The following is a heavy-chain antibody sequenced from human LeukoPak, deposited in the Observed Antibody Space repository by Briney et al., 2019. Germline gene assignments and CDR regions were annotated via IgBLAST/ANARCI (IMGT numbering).Heavy chain of an antibody. CDR1: GFTFSSYG. D-gene: IGHD3-22*01. CDR3: AVGPYDSSGYFDY. V-gene: IGHV3-30*03. Sequence: PGGSLRLSCAASGFTFSSYGMPWVRQAPGKGLEWVAVISYDGSNKYYADSMKGRFTISRDNSKNTLYLQMNSLRAEDTAVYYCAVGPYDSSGYFDYWGQGTLVTVSS. J-gene: IGHJ4*02. CDR2: ISYDGSNK.